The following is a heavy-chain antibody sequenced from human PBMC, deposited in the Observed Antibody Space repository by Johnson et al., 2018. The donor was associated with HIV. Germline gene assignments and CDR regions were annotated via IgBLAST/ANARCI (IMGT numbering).Heavy chain of an antibody. Sequence: VQLVESGGGVVQPGGSLRLSCAASGFTFSNYWMSWVRQAPGKGLEWEANIKQDGSEKYYVDSVKGRFTISRDNSKNTLYLQMNSLRAEDTAVYYCAREGGNNWNDIAFDIWGQGTMVTVSS. J-gene: IGHJ3*02. CDR2: IKQDGSEK. V-gene: IGHV3-7*01. CDR3: AREGGNNWNDIAFDI. D-gene: IGHD1-1*01. CDR1: GFTFSNYW.